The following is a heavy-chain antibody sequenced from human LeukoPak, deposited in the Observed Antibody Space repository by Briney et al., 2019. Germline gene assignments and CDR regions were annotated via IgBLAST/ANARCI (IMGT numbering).Heavy chain of an antibody. Sequence: GGSLRLSCAASGFTSSSYSMNWVRQAPGKGLEWVSYISSSSSTIYYADSVKGRFTISRDNAKNSLYLQINSLRAEDTAVYYCARMGCSSTSCYTPTFDYWGQGTLVTVSS. D-gene: IGHD2-2*02. V-gene: IGHV3-48*01. J-gene: IGHJ4*02. CDR1: GFTSSSYS. CDR2: ISSSSSTI. CDR3: ARMGCSSTSCYTPTFDY.